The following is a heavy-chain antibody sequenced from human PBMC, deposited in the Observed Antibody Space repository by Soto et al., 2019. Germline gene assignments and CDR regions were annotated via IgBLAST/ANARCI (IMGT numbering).Heavy chain of an antibody. Sequence: EVQLVESGGGLVQPGGSLTLSCVASGSTFSGSLIHWVRQASGKGLEWVGRIRSKPNNYATEYAAPVKGRFSISRDDSKKTAYLHMNSLKSEDTAIYYCSTLNWFDPWGQGTLVTVSS. CDR2: IRSKPNNYAT. V-gene: IGHV3-73*02. J-gene: IGHJ5*02. CDR1: GSTFSGSL. CDR3: STLNWFDP.